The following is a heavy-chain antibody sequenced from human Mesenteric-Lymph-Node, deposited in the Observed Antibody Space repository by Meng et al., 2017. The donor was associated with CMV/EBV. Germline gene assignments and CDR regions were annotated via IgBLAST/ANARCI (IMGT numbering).Heavy chain of an antibody. CDR3: ARDLVAGGYSANYGGVDC. CDR1: GFTFSDYY. V-gene: IGHV3-11*06. D-gene: IGHD1-26*01. Sequence: GESLKISCAASGFTFSDYYMSWIRQAPGKGLEWVSSISSSSSYIYYADSVKGRFTISRDNAKNSMYLQMNSLRAEDTAVYYCARDLVAGGYSANYGGVDCWGQGTLVTVSS. J-gene: IGHJ4*02. CDR2: ISSSSSYI.